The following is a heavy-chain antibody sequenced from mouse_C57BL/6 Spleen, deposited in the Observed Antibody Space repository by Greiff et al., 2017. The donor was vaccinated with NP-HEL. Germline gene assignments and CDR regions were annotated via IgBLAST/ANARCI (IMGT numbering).Heavy chain of an antibody. J-gene: IGHJ4*01. CDR2: IYPSDSET. V-gene: IGHV1-61*01. D-gene: IGHD2-3*01. CDR1: GYTFTSYW. CDR3: ARGGYGYYDYYAMDY. Sequence: VQLQQPGAELVRPGSSVKLSCKASGYTFTSYWMDWVKQRPGQGLEWIGNIYPSDSETHYNQKFKDKATLTVDKSSSTAYMQLSSLTSEDSAVYYCARGGYGYYDYYAMDYWGQGTSVTVSS.